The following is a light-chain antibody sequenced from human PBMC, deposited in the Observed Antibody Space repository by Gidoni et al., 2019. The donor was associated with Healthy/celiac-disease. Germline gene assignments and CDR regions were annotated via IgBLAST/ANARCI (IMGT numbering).Light chain of an antibody. Sequence: EIVLTQSPATLSLSPGESATLSCRASQSVSSYLAWYQQKPVQAPRLLIYDASNRATGIPARFSGSGSGTDFTLTISNLEPEDFAVYYCQQRSNWPITFGQGTRLEIK. CDR3: QQRSNWPIT. V-gene: IGKV3-11*01. CDR2: DAS. CDR1: QSVSSY. J-gene: IGKJ5*01.